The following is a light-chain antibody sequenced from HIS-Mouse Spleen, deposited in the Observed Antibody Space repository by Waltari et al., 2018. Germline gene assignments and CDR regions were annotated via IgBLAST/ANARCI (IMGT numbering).Light chain of an antibody. CDR2: EDS. J-gene: IGLJ2*01. CDR1: ALPKTY. Sequence: SYELTQQPSVSVSPGQTARITCSGAALPKTYAYWYQQKSGQAPVLVIYEDSKRPSGIPERFSGSSSGTMATLTISGAQVEDEADYYCYSTDSSGNHRVFGGGTKLTVL. CDR3: YSTDSSGNHRV. V-gene: IGLV3-10*01.